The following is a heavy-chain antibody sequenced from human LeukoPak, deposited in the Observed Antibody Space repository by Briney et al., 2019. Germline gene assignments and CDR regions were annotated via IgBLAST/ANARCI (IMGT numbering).Heavy chain of an antibody. D-gene: IGHD3-22*01. CDR1: RLXFW. Sequence: GGSLRLSCAASRLXFWMSWVRQAPGKGLEWVASMKEDGSEIQYVDSVRGRFTISRDNAKNSLWLQMNSLRAEDTAVYYCATHNDYDSRHYFDYWGQGTLVTGSS. CDR2: MKEDGSEI. V-gene: IGHV3-7*03. J-gene: IGHJ4*02. CDR3: ATHNDYDSRHYFDY.